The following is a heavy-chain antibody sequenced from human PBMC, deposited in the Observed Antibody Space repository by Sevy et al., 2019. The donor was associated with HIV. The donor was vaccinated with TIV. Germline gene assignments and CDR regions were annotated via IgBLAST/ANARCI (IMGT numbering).Heavy chain of an antibody. J-gene: IGHJ4*02. CDR2: ISPSGFIK. V-gene: IGHV3-11*01. CDR1: GFTFSDYY. D-gene: IGHD5-18*01. Sequence: GGSLRLSCVASGFTFSDYYMSWIRQAPGKGLEWVSYISPSGFIKHYGDSGKGRFIISRDNAKKSLFLQMNSLGPDDTAVYFCARDNRRGDRWLQLTYDYWGQGTLVTVSS. CDR3: ARDNRRGDRWLQLTYDY.